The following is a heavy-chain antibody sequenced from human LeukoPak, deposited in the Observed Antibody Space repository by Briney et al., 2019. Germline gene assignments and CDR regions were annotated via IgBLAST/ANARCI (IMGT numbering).Heavy chain of an antibody. D-gene: IGHD3-3*01. Sequence: RPGGSLRLSCAVSGFTFSRYGMHWVRQAPGKGLEWVAVISYDGSKTNYVDSVKGRLTISRNSSKNTLYLQMTGLRPEDTAVYYCAKDYRTGDLWSGNLGDWGQGTLVTVSS. J-gene: IGHJ4*02. V-gene: IGHV3-30*18. CDR2: ISYDGSKT. CDR1: GFTFSRYG. CDR3: AKDYRTGDLWSGNLGD.